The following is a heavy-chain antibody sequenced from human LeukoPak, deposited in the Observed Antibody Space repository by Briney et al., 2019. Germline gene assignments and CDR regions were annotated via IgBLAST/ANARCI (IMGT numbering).Heavy chain of an antibody. CDR1: GFTFTSHS. J-gene: IGHJ3*02. D-gene: IGHD1-26*01. CDR3: ARELYSLNPHDGFDI. Sequence: GGSLRLSCTAPGFTFTSHSMHWVRQAPGKGLEYVSSITANGGSTYYGNSVRGRFTISRDNSKKTLYLQMGSLRADDMAVYYCARELYSLNPHDGFDIWGQGTMVTVSS. CDR2: ITANGGST. V-gene: IGHV3-64*01.